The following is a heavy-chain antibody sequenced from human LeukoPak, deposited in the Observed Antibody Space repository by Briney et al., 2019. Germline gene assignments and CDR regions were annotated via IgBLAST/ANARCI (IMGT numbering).Heavy chain of an antibody. Sequence: SETLYLTCAVYGGSFSGYYWSWIRQPPGKGLEWIGEINHSGSTNYNPSLKSRVTISVDTSKNQFSLKLSSVTAADTAVYYCARGHKQLGNDYWGQGTLVTVSS. CDR1: GGSFSGYY. V-gene: IGHV4-34*01. CDR2: INHSGST. CDR3: ARGHKQLGNDY. D-gene: IGHD6-6*01. J-gene: IGHJ4*02.